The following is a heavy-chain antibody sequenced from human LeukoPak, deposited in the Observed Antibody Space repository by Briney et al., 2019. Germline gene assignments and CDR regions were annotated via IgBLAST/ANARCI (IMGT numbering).Heavy chain of an antibody. V-gene: IGHV3-30*18. CDR1: GFTFSSYG. CDR2: ISYDGSNK. Sequence: GGSLRLSCAASGFTFSSYGMHWVRQAPGKGLEWVAVISYDGSNKYYADSVKGRFTISRDNSKNTLYLQMNSLRAEDTAVYYCAKDRGEYGDYRYGMDVWGQGTTVTVSS. CDR3: AKDRGEYGDYRYGMDV. J-gene: IGHJ6*02. D-gene: IGHD4-17*01.